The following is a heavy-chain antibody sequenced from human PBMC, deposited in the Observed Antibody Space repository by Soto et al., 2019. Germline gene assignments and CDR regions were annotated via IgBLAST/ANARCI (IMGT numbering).Heavy chain of an antibody. CDR2: ISYSGST. J-gene: IGHJ3*02. CDR3: ARDGVWGPIVAFDI. CDR1: GGSVSSGSYY. V-gene: IGHV4-61*01. D-gene: IGHD2-8*01. Sequence: QVQLQESGPGLVKPSETLSLTCTVSGGSVSSGSYYWSWIRQPPGKGLEWIGYISYSGSTNYNPSLKSRVTISVDTSKNQFSLKLSSVTAADTAVYYCARDGVWGPIVAFDIWGQGTMVTVSS.